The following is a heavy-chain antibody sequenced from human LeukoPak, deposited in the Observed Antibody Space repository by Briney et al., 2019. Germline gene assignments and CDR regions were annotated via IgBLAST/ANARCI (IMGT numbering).Heavy chain of an antibody. J-gene: IGHJ4*02. CDR1: GDSINSGGSY. CDR2: IYHTGDT. D-gene: IGHD1-26*01. CDR3: ARDDGSSGVDH. Sequence: SETLSLTCTVSGDSINSGGSYWSWIRQPPGKGLEWIGYIYHTGDTFYNPSLKSRVTISLDRSQNQFSLSLTYMTAADTAVYYCARDDGSSGVDHWGQGTLVTVSS. V-gene: IGHV4-30-2*01.